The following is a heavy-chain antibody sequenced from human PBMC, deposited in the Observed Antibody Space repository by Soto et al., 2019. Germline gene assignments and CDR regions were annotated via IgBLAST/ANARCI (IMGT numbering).Heavy chain of an antibody. V-gene: IGHV1-3*01. D-gene: IGHD2-2*02. CDR3: ARSTYCSSTSCYTKHNNYMDV. CDR2: INAGNGNT. CDR1: GYTFTSYA. J-gene: IGHJ6*03. Sequence: QVQLVQSGAEVKKPGASVKVSCKASGYTFTSYAMHWVRQAPGQRLEWMGWINAGNGNTKYSQKFKGRVTITRDTSASTAYMELSSLRSEDTAVYYCARSTYCSSTSCYTKHNNYMDVWGKGTTVTVSS.